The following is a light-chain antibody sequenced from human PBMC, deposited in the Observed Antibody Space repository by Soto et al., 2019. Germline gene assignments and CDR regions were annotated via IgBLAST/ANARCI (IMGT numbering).Light chain of an antibody. V-gene: IGLV2-14*03. Sequence: QAVVTQPASVSGSPGQSITISCTGTSSDVGGYNFVSWYQQHPGKAPKLMIYEVTSRPSGVSTRFSGSKSANTASLTISGLQAEDEADYYCISYTTSSTLVFGTGTKVTVL. CDR2: EVT. J-gene: IGLJ1*01. CDR1: SSDVGGYNF. CDR3: ISYTTSSTLV.